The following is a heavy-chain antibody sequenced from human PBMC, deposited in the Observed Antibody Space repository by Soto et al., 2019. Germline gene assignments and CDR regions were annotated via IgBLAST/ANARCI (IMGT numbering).Heavy chain of an antibody. CDR3: ARDFFSSPYYMDV. CDR1: GYRFTSYG. V-gene: IGHV1-18*01. D-gene: IGHD6-6*01. Sequence: QVQLVQSGAEVKNPGASVKVSCKASGYRFTSYGISWVRQAPGQGLEWRGWIATNNGDTNYAQKVQDRLTMTIDTSTSTAYMELRSLRSDDTAVYYCARDFFSSPYYMDVWGKGTTVSVSS. J-gene: IGHJ6*03. CDR2: IATNNGDT.